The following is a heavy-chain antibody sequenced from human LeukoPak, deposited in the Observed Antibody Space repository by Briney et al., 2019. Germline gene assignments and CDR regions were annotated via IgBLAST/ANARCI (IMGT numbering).Heavy chain of an antibody. Sequence: SETLSLTCTVPGGSISSYYWSWIRQPAGKGLEWIGRIYTSGSTNYNPSLKSRVTMSVDTSKNQFSLKLSSVTAADTAVYYCAGDSSGSKALDYWGQGTLVTVSS. D-gene: IGHD3-22*01. CDR1: GGSISSYY. CDR2: IYTSGST. V-gene: IGHV4-4*07. J-gene: IGHJ4*02. CDR3: AGDSSGSKALDY.